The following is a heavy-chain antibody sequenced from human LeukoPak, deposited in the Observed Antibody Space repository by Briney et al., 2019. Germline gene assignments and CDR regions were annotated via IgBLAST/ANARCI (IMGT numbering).Heavy chain of an antibody. CDR2: ITGTGGSP. Sequence: GSLRLSCEASGFIFSSYSMSWVRQAPGKGLEWVSAITGTGGSPYSADSVKGRFTISRDNSKNTLYLQMNSLRAEDTAVYYCASGGANCSSTSCYYFDYWGQGTLVTVSS. CDR1: GFIFSSYS. CDR3: ASGGANCSSTSCYYFDY. J-gene: IGHJ4*02. D-gene: IGHD2-2*01. V-gene: IGHV3-23*01.